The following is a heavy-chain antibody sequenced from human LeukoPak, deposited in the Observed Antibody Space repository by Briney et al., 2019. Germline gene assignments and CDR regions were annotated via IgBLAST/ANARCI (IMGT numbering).Heavy chain of an antibody. V-gene: IGHV1-3*01. CDR1: GYTFTSYG. CDR3: SLRRGVDY. Sequence: ASVKVSCKASGYTFTSYGISWVRQAPGQRLEWMGWINAGNGNTKYSQKFQGRVTITRDTSASTAYMELSSLRSEDTAVYYCSLRRGVDYWGQGTLVTVSS. D-gene: IGHD5-24*01. CDR2: INAGNGNT. J-gene: IGHJ4*02.